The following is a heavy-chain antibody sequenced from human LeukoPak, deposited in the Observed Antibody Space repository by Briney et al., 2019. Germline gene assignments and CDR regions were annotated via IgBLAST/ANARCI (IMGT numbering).Heavy chain of an antibody. CDR1: GFTFSSYG. Sequence: GGSLRLSCAASGFTFSSYGMHWVRQAPGKGLEWVAFIRYDGSNKYYADPVKGRFTISRDNSKNTLYLQMNSLRAEDTAIYYCAKVATVTTYALADYWGQGTLVTVSS. D-gene: IGHD4-17*01. V-gene: IGHV3-30*02. CDR2: IRYDGSNK. CDR3: AKVATVTTYALADY. J-gene: IGHJ4*02.